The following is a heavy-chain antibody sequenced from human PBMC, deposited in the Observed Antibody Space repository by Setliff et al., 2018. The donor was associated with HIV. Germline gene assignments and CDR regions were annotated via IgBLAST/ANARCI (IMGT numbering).Heavy chain of an antibody. CDR1: GFTFSSYS. J-gene: IGHJ3*02. Sequence: PGESLKISCAASGFTFSSYSMNWVRQAPGKGLEWVSSISSSSSYIYYADSVKGRFTISRDNAKNSLYLQMNSLRAEDTAVYYCARDRPRGGGSLDAFDIWGQGTMVT. CDR3: ARDRPRGGGSLDAFDI. CDR2: ISSSSSYI. V-gene: IGHV3-21*01. D-gene: IGHD1-26*01.